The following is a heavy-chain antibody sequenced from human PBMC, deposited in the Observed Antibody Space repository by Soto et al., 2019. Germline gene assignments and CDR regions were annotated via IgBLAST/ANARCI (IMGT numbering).Heavy chain of an antibody. CDR2: INPIVGTA. CDR3: ARTLVMGADFYYYYGMDV. J-gene: IGHJ6*02. D-gene: IGHD1-26*01. CDR1: GGTFSSYA. V-gene: IGHV1-69*04. Sequence: SVTVACKASGGTFSSYAISWVRQAPGQGLEWMGMINPIVGTANYAQKFQGRVTMTGDTSTSTAYMELSSLRSEDTAVYYCARTLVMGADFYYYYGMDVWGQGTTVTVSS.